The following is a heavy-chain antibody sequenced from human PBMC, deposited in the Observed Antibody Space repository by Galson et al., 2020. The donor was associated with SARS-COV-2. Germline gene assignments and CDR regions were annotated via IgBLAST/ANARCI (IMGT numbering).Heavy chain of an antibody. J-gene: IGHJ5*02. V-gene: IGHV4-59*08. CDR1: GGTISSYY. D-gene: IGHD6-19*01. CDR3: ARHILAVAVWFDP. Sequence: KTSETLSLTCTASGGTISSYYWSWIRQPPGKGLEWVGYIFYSGSTNYNPSLKSRVTISVDTSKNQFSLKLSSVTAADTAVYYCARHILAVAVWFDPWGQGTLVTVSS. CDR2: IFYSGST.